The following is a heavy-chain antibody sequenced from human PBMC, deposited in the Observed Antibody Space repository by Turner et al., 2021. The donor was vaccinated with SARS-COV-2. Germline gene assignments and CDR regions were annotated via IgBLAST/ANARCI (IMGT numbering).Heavy chain of an antibody. CDR1: GFNFGDYA. D-gene: IGHD4-17*01. CDR3: AKGDHPYGDYITPFDH. Sequence: EVQLLESGGGWVQPGDSLRLSCAGSGFNFGDYAMTWVRQAPGRGLHWVSSITGRADKTYYADSLKGRFTVSRDNSKSTLYLQVNSLRAEDTAVYYCAKGDHPYGDYITPFDHWGQGTLVAVSS. J-gene: IGHJ4*02. V-gene: IGHV3-23*01. CDR2: ITGRADKT.